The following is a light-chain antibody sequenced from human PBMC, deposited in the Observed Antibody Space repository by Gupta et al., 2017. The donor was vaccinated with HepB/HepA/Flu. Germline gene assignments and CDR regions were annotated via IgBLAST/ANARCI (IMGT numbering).Light chain of an antibody. Sequence: DVVMTQSPLSRPVTLGQPASIFCRSNQSLLYSDGSTYLNWFQQRPGQSPRRLIYKISKRDSGVPDRFSGSGSGTDFTLKISRVEADDVGVYYCRQGERWPWTFGQGTKVDIK. V-gene: IGKV2-30*01. CDR1: QSLLYSDGSTY. J-gene: IGKJ1*01. CDR3: RQGERWPWT. CDR2: KIS.